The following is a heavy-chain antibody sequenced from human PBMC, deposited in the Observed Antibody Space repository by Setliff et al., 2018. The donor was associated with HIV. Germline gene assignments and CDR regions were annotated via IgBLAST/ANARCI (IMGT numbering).Heavy chain of an antibody. J-gene: IGHJ6*02. CDR3: VREGHCVGVKCYSTDV. V-gene: IGHV1-69*10. CDR1: GGTFSSYG. CDR2: IIPILGIA. D-gene: IGHD2-15*01. Sequence: SVKVSCKASGGTFSSYGINWVRQAPGQGLEWMGGIIPILGIANYAQKFQGRVTMTRDTSTSTVYMELSSLRSEDTAVYYCVREGHCVGVKCYSTDVWGQGTTVTVSS.